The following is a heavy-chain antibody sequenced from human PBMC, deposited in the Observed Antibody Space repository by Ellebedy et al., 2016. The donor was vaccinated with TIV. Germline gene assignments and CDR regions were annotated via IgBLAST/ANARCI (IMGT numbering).Heavy chain of an antibody. CDR3: AKIVQWPGDDY. D-gene: IGHD6-19*01. CDR2: ISYDGSIK. V-gene: IGHV3-30*18. Sequence: GESLKISCAASGFTFSSYAMHWVRQAPGKGLEWMSVISYDGSIKQYADSVKGRFTISRDNSNNRLFLQMNSLRVEETAVYYCAKIVQWPGDDYWGQGTLVTVSS. CDR1: GFTFSSYA. J-gene: IGHJ4*02.